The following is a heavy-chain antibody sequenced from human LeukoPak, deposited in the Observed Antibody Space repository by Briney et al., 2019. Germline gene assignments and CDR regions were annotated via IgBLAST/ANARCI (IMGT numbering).Heavy chain of an antibody. D-gene: IGHD3-16*02. CDR1: GYIFNNYD. CDR3: AKGLRSDY. V-gene: IGHV1-8*01. J-gene: IGHJ4*02. Sequence: ASVKVSCKASGYIFNNYDINCVRQGTGQGLEWMGWMNPNSGERVYAQKFQGRVTMTTNTSIHPAYMELTSLTSDHTAVYYCAKGLRSDYWGQGTLVTVSS. CDR2: MNPNSGER.